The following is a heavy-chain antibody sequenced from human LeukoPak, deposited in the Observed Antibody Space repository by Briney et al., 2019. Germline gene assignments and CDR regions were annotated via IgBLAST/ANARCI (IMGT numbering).Heavy chain of an antibody. CDR2: IYYSGST. CDR3: ARERSTSCYDI. D-gene: IGHD2-2*01. Sequence: PSETLSLTCTVSGGSISSGDYYWSWIRQPPGKGLEWIGYIYYSGSTYYNPSLKSRVTISVDTSKNQFSLKLSSVTAADTAVYYCARERSTSCYDIWGQGTMVTVSS. CDR1: GGSISSGDYY. V-gene: IGHV4-30-4*08. J-gene: IGHJ3*02.